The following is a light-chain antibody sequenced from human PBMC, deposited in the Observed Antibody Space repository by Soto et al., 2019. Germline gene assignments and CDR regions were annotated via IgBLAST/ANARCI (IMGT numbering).Light chain of an antibody. J-gene: IGKJ1*01. V-gene: IGKV3-20*01. CDR3: QQYGSSPDT. Sequence: EIVLTRSPGTLSLSPGERATLSCRASQSVSSSYLAWYQQRPGQAPRLLIYGASTGATGIPDRFSGSGSGTDFTLTISRLEPEDFAVYYCQQYGSSPDTFGQGTKVDIK. CDR2: GAS. CDR1: QSVSSSY.